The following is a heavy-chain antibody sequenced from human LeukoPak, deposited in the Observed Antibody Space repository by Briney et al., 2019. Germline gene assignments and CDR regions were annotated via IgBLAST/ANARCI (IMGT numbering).Heavy chain of an antibody. CDR2: IYYSGST. V-gene: IGHV4-59*01. J-gene: IGHJ3*02. CDR1: GGSISSYY. CDR3: ARVGAEFGSGYDDAFDI. D-gene: IGHD5-12*01. Sequence: PSETLSLTCTVSGGSISSYYWSWIRQPPGKGPEWVGYIYYSGSTNYNPSLKSRVTISVDTSKNQFSLKLSSVTAADTAVYYCARVGAEFGSGYDDAFDIWGQGTMVAVSS.